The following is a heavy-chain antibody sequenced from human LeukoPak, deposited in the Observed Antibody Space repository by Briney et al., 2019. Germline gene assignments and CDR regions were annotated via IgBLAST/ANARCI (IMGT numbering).Heavy chain of an antibody. D-gene: IGHD1-7*01. CDR1: GFTFSSYA. J-gene: IGHJ4*02. CDR3: AREAGYNWNYVGVDY. Sequence: RSGGSLRLSCAASGFTFSSYAMHWVRQAPGKGLEWVAVISYDGSNKYYADSVKGRFTISRDNSKNTLYLQMNSLRAEDTAVYYCAREAGYNWNYVGVDYWGQGTLVTVSS. CDR2: ISYDGSNK. V-gene: IGHV3-30*04.